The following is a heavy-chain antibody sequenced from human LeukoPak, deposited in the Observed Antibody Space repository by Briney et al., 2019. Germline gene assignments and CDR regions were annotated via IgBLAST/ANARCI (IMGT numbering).Heavy chain of an antibody. J-gene: IGHJ4*02. CDR2: IIPIFGTA. CDR1: GGTLSSYA. Sequence: ASVKVSCKASGGTLSSYAISWVRQAPGQGLEWMGGIIPIFGTANYAQKFQGRVTITADESTSTAYMELSSLRSEDTAVYYCARPRGYCSSTSCYFRDWGQGTLVTVSS. D-gene: IGHD2-2*01. CDR3: ARPRGYCSSTSCYFRD. V-gene: IGHV1-69*13.